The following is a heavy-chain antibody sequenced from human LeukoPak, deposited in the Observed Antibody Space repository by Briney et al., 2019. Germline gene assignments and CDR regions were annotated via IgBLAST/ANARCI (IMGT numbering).Heavy chain of an antibody. Sequence: GGSLRLSCAVSGFTFSDYAMSWVRQAPGKGLEWVSTISGSGGSTYSADSVKGRFTTSRDNSRNTLDLQMNSLGDADAAIYYGAKGGPQFCDYWRQGTLVTVSS. CDR1: GFTFSDYA. J-gene: IGHJ4*02. V-gene: IGHV3-23*01. CDR3: AKGGPQFCDY. D-gene: IGHD5-24*01. CDR2: ISGSGGST.